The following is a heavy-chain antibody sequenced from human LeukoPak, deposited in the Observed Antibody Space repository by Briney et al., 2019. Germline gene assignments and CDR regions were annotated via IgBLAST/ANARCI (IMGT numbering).Heavy chain of an antibody. CDR1: GFTFSSYA. V-gene: IGHV3-23*01. D-gene: IGHD2-2*01. CDR3: AKIPPFGVVVPARGLFDY. J-gene: IGHJ4*02. CDR2: ISGSGGST. Sequence: PGGSLRLSCAASGFTFSSYAMSWVRQAPGKGLEWVSAISGSGGSTYYADSVKGRFTISRDNSKNTLYLQMNSLRAEDTAVYYCAKIPPFGVVVPARGLFDYWGQGTLVTVSS.